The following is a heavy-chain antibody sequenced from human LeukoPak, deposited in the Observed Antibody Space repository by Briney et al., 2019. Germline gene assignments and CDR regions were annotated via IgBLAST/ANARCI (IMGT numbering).Heavy chain of an antibody. D-gene: IGHD6-13*01. CDR2: IYYSGST. CDR3: ARLSSGSSSWYDIDY. CDR1: GGSISSSSYY. Sequence: PSETLSLTCTVSGGSISSSSYYWGWIRQPPGKGLEWIGNIYYSGSTNYNPSLKSRVTISVDTSKNQFSLKLSSVTAADTAVYYCARLSSGSSSWYDIDYWGQGTLVTVSS. V-gene: IGHV4-39*01. J-gene: IGHJ4*02.